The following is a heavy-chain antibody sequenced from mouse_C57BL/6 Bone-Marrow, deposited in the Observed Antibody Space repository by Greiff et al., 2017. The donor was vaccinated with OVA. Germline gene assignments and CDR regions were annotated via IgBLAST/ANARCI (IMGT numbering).Heavy chain of an antibody. CDR3: LRYFDY. Sequence: VKLQESGAELARPGASVKLSCKASGYTFTSYGISWVKQRTGQGLEWIGEIYPRSGNTYYNEKFKGKATLTADKSSSTAYMELRSLTSEDSAVYFCLRYFDYWGQGTTLTVSS. CDR1: GYTFTSYG. CDR2: IYPRSGNT. J-gene: IGHJ2*01. D-gene: IGHD1-1*01. V-gene: IGHV1-81*01.